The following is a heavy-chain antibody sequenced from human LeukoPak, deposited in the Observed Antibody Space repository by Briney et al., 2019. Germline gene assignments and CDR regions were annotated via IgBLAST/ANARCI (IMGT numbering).Heavy chain of an antibody. CDR2: ISYHGSNK. CDR3: ARSPERLGQGYLDS. Sequence: PGRSLRLSCAASGFTFSSYSMHWVRQAPGKGLEWLTLISYHGSNKDYTDSVKGRFAISRDNSKNTVFLQMNSLRTEDTALYFCARSPERLGQGYLDSWGQGTLVTVSS. CDR1: GFTFSSYS. V-gene: IGHV3-30*09. D-gene: IGHD3/OR15-3a*01. J-gene: IGHJ4*02.